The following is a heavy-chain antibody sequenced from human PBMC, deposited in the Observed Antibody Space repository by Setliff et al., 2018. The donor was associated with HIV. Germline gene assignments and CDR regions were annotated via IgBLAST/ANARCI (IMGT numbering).Heavy chain of an antibody. CDR1: GYTFTAYY. J-gene: IGHJ4*02. CDR2: VYPEDGQT. CDR3: ATAGTYYYGSGSYHASGY. D-gene: IGHD3-10*01. V-gene: IGHV1-69-2*01. Sequence: ASVKVSCKAYGYTFTAYYMHWVQQAPGKGLEWMGLVYPEDGQTIYAEKFQGRVTITADTSTDTSDMELSSLRSEDTAVYYCATAGTYYYGSGSYHASGYWGQGTLVTVSS.